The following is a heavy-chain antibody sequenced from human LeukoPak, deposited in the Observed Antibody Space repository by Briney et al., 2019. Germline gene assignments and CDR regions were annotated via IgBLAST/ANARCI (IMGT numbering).Heavy chain of an antibody. CDR1: GGSISSYY. CDR2: VYTSGST. J-gene: IGHJ5*02. V-gene: IGHV4-4*07. CDR3: ARGPDIVVVPAADLNWFDP. D-gene: IGHD2-2*01. Sequence: SETLSLTCTVSGGSISSYYWSWIRQPAGKGLEWIGRVYTSGSTNYNPSLKSRVTMSEDTSKNQFSLKLSSVTAADTAVYYCARGPDIVVVPAADLNWFDPWGQGTLVTVSS.